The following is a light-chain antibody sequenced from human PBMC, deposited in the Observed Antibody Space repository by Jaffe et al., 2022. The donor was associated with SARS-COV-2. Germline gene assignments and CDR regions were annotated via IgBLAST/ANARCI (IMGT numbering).Light chain of an antibody. J-gene: IGKJ1*01. Sequence: EIVLTQSPATLSLFPGERATLSCRASQSVSTSLAWYQKKPGQAPSLLIHDASTRATGIPARFSGSGSGTDFTLTISSLEPDDFAVYYCQQRSNWVATFGQGTKVEIK. CDR2: DAS. CDR3: QQRSNWVAT. V-gene: IGKV3-11*01. CDR1: QSVSTS.